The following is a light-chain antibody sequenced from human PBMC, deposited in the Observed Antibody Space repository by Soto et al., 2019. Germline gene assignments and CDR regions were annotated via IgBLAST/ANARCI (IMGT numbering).Light chain of an antibody. Sequence: EIQMTQSPSTLSASLGDRVTISCQASQDINDYSNWYQQKPGKAPRLLIYGASFLEVGVPSRFSRSGSVTHFTLPISSLQPEDVATYYCQPYDSLPYTFGQGTRLEIK. V-gene: IGKV1-33*01. CDR1: QDINDY. CDR3: QPYDSLPYT. CDR2: GAS. J-gene: IGKJ2*01.